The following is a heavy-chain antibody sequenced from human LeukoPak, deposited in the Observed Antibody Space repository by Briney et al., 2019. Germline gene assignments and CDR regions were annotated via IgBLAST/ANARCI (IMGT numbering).Heavy chain of an antibody. D-gene: IGHD3-10*01. CDR1: GGSFSGYY. Sequence: SETLSLTCAVYGGSFSGYYWSWIRQPPGKGLEWLGEINHSGSTNYNPSLKSRVTISVDTSKNQLSLKLSSVTAADTAVYYCARVGYYYGSGSYPRWFDPWGQGTLVTVSS. J-gene: IGHJ5*02. CDR3: ARVGYYYGSGSYPRWFDP. V-gene: IGHV4-34*01. CDR2: INHSGST.